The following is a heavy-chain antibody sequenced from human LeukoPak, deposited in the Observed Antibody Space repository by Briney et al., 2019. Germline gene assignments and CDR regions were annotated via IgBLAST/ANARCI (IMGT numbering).Heavy chain of an antibody. CDR2: IPYDGSSK. CDR1: GFTFSNFG. CDR3: AKGGDSSGRAIDY. Sequence: PGGSLRLSCTTSGFTFSNFGMHWVRQAPGQGLEWVTFIPYDGSSKYYADSVKGRFTISRDNSKNTLYLQMNSLRAEDTAVYYCAKGGDSSGRAIDYWGQGTLVTVSS. D-gene: IGHD3-22*01. V-gene: IGHV3-30*02. J-gene: IGHJ4*02.